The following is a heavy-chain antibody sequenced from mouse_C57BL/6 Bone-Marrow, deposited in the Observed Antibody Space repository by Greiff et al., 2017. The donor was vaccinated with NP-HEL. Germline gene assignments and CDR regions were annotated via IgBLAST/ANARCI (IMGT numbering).Heavy chain of an antibody. Sequence: VQLQQSGPELVKPGASVTISCKASGYAFSSSWMNWVKQRPGKGLEWIGRIYPGDGDTNYNGKFKGKATLTADKSSSTAYMQLSSLTSEDSAVYFCARMDYGSSYVNYWGQGTTLTVSS. D-gene: IGHD1-1*01. CDR1: GYAFSSSW. CDR2: IYPGDGDT. V-gene: IGHV1-82*01. CDR3: ARMDYGSSYVNY. J-gene: IGHJ2*01.